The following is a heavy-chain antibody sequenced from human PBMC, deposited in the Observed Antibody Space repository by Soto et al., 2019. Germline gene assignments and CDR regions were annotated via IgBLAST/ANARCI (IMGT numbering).Heavy chain of an antibody. D-gene: IGHD3-3*01. CDR3: ARIKLVEWFFINVDVYDMDV. Sequence: GGSLRLSCAASGFSLSDYSVNWVRQAPGKGLEWVSFISSDSRTIYYGDSVKGRFTVSRDNARNSVSLQMDSLRDEDTAVYYCARIKLVEWFFINVDVYDMDVWGQGTPVTVSS. CDR1: GFSLSDYS. CDR2: ISSDSRTI. V-gene: IGHV3-48*02. J-gene: IGHJ6*02.